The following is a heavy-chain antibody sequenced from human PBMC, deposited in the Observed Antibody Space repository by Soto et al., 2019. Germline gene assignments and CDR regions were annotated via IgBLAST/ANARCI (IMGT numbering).Heavy chain of an antibody. V-gene: IGHV4-38-2*01. CDR3: GIVGLGPYTWLDP. Sequence: PSETLSLTCGVSGFSISSGHYCGWVRQPPGKGLEWIGSIFHSGSTYYNPSLKSRVTMSVDTSRNHFSLKLSSVTAADTAIYYCGIVGLGPYTWLDPWGQGTLVTSPQ. CDR2: IFHSGST. CDR1: GFSISSGHY. J-gene: IGHJ5*02. D-gene: IGHD1-26*01.